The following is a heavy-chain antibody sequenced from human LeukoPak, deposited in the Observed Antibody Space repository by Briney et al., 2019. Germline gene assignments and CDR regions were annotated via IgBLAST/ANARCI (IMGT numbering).Heavy chain of an antibody. CDR1: GFTFSSYS. J-gene: IGHJ4*02. CDR2: ISSSSSYI. Sequence: GGSLRLSCAASGFTFSSYSMNWVRQAPGKGLEWVSFISSSSSYIYYADSVKGRFTISRDNAKNSLYLQMNSLRAEDTAVYYCARDPPGSSPPLDYWGQGTLVTVSS. V-gene: IGHV3-21*01. CDR3: ARDPPGSSPPLDY. D-gene: IGHD6-6*01.